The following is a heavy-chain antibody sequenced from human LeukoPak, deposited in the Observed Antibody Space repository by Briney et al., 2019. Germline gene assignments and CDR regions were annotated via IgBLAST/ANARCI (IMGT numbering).Heavy chain of an antibody. J-gene: IGHJ5*02. CDR2: IYSGGST. CDR1: GGSISSYY. CDR3: ARAPGHWFDP. Sequence: PSETLSLTCSVSGGSISSYYWSWVRQAPGKGLEWVSVIYSGGSTYYADSVKGRFTISRDNSKNTLYLQMNSLRAEDTAVYYCARAPGHWFDPWGQGTLVTVSS. V-gene: IGHV3-53*01.